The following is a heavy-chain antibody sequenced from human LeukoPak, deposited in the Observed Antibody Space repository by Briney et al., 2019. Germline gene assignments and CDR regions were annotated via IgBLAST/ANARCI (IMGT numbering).Heavy chain of an antibody. CDR1: GFTFSSYE. CDR3: AELGITMIGGV. V-gene: IGHV3-48*03. CDR2: ISSSGSTI. J-gene: IGHJ6*04. Sequence: HPGGSLRLSCPASGFTFSSYEMNWVRQAPGKGLEWVSYISSSGSTIYYADSVKGRFTISRDNAKNSLYLQMNSLRAEDTAVYYCAELGITMIGGVWGKGTTVTISS. D-gene: IGHD3-10*02.